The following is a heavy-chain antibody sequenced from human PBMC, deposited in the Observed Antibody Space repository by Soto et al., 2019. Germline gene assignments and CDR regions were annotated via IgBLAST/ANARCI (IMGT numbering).Heavy chain of an antibody. CDR1: GGSITHGGFS. CDR3: ARGGGNDPFDS. J-gene: IGHJ4*02. CDR2: IGHLENT. Sequence: QLRLQESGSGVVRTSETLSLTCPVSGGSITHGGFSWSWIRQSPGKGLEWIGYIGHLENTYFHPTFKSRLTMSIDRSKNQFSLNLSSVTAADRAVYYCARGGGNDPFDSWGQGVLVSVSS. D-gene: IGHD5-12*01. V-gene: IGHV4-30-2*06.